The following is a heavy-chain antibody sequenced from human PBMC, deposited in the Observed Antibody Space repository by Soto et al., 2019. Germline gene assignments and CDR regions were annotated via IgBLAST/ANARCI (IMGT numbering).Heavy chain of an antibody. V-gene: IGHV3-30-3*01. CDR1: GFTFSSYA. CDR2: ISYDGSNK. J-gene: IGHJ6*02. CDR3: ARDRDDILTGYYVYYYGMDV. D-gene: IGHD3-9*01. Sequence: GGSLRLSCAASGFTFSSYAMHWVRQAPGKGLEGVAVISYDGSNKYYADPVKGRFTISRDNSKNTLYLQMNSLRAEDTAVYYCARDRDDILTGYYVYYYGMDVWGQGTTVTVSS.